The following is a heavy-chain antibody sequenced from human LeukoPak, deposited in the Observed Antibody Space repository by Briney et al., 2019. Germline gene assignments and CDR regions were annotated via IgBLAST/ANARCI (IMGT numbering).Heavy chain of an antibody. CDR1: GGSISSSSYY. D-gene: IGHD5-24*01. V-gene: IGHV4-39*07. Sequence: PSETLSLTCTVSGGSISSSSYYWGWIRQPPGKGLEWIGSIYYSGSTYYNPSLKSRVTISVDTSKNQFSLKLSSVTAADTAVYYCARTEGEMATMSFDYWGQGTLVTVSS. CDR3: ARTEGEMATMSFDY. J-gene: IGHJ4*02. CDR2: IYYSGST.